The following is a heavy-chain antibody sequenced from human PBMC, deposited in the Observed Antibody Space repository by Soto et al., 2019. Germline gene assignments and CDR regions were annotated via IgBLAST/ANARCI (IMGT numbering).Heavy chain of an antibody. D-gene: IGHD3-9*01. CDR1: GFTFSNYW. CDR2: INIGGSAA. J-gene: IGHJ4*02. CDR3: GRGTNDWYGIDY. Sequence: EVQLVESGGGLVQPGGSLRLSCAASGFTFSNYWMHWVRLPPGKGLLWVSRINIGGSAANYAGSVEGRFTVSRDGAKNTLYLQMNSLRGDDAAVYYGGRGTNDWYGIDYWGQGAPVTVSS. V-gene: IGHV3-74*01.